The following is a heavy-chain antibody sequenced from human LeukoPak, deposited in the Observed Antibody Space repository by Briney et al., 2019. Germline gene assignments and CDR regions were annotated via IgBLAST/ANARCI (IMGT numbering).Heavy chain of an antibody. CDR2: INPNSGGT. CDR1: GYTFTGYY. Sequence: ASVKVSCKASGYTFTGYYMHWVRQAPGQGLEWMGWINPNSGGTNYAQKFQGRVTMTRDTSIGTAYMELSRLRSDDTAVYYCARDRGYSGYDLVSWFDPWGQGTLVTVSS. D-gene: IGHD5-12*01. J-gene: IGHJ5*02. V-gene: IGHV1-2*02. CDR3: ARDRGYSGYDLVSWFDP.